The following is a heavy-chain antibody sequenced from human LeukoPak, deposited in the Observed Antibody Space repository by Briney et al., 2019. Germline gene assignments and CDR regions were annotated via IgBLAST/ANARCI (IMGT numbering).Heavy chain of an antibody. D-gene: IGHD3-16*01. CDR3: ARDLGGINWYFDL. CDR1: GGSISSGSYY. J-gene: IGHJ2*01. Sequence: PSETLSLTCTVSGGSISSGSYYWSWIRQPAGKGLEWIGRIYTSGSTNYNPSLKSRVTISVDTSKNQFSLKLSSVTAADTAVYYCARDLGGINWYFDLWGRGTLVTVSS. V-gene: IGHV4-61*02. CDR2: IYTSGST.